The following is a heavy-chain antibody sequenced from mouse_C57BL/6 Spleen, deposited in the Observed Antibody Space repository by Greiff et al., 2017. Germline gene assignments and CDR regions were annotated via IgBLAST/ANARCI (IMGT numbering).Heavy chain of an antibody. D-gene: IGHD4-1*01. V-gene: IGHV1-61*01. CDR2: IYPSDSET. Sequence: QVQLQQPGAELVRPGSSVKLSCKASGYTFTSYWMDWVKQRPGQGLEWIGNIYPSDSETHYNQKFKDKATLAVDKSSSTAYMQLSSLTSEDSAVYYCVTSNWDRAYFDYWGQGTTLTVSS. CDR3: VTSNWDRAYFDY. J-gene: IGHJ2*01. CDR1: GYTFTSYW.